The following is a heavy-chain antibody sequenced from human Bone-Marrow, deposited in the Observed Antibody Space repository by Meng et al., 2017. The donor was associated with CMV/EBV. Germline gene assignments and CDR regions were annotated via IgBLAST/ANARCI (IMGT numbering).Heavy chain of an antibody. CDR2: IYYSGST. V-gene: IGHV4-59*06. Sequence: ESLKISCTVSGGSISSYYWSWIRQHPGKGLEWIGYIYYSGSTYYNPSLKSRVTISVDTSKNQFSLKLSSVTAADTAVYYCARDHAAYYGSGSYGMDVWGQGTTVTGSS. CDR3: ARDHAAYYGSGSYGMDV. J-gene: IGHJ6*02. CDR1: GGSISSYY. D-gene: IGHD3-10*01.